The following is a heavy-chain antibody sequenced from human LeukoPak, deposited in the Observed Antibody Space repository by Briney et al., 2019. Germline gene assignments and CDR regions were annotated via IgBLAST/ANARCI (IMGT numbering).Heavy chain of an antibody. Sequence: ASVKVSCKASGYKFTGYYMHWVRQAPGQGLEWMGWINPNSGGTNYAQKFQGRVTMTRDTSISTAYMELSRLRSDDTAVYYCARGLRVGVVGASNYWGQGTLVTVSS. J-gene: IGHJ4*02. CDR2: INPNSGGT. CDR3: ARGLRVGVVGASNY. D-gene: IGHD1-26*01. V-gene: IGHV1-2*02. CDR1: GYKFTGYY.